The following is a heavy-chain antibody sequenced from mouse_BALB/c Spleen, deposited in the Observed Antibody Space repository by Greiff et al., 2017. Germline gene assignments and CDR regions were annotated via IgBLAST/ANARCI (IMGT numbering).Heavy chain of an antibody. J-gene: IGHJ4*01. V-gene: IGHV10-1*02. CDR2: IRSKSNNYAT. CDR1: GFTFNTYA. Sequence: EVQLVESGGGLVQPKGSLKLSCAASGFTFNTYAMNWVRQAPGKGLEWVARIRSKSNNYATYYADSVKDRFTISRDDSQSMLYLQMNNLKTEDTAMYYCVRHYGHAMDYWGQGTSVTVSS. CDR3: VRHYGHAMDY. D-gene: IGHD1-1*02.